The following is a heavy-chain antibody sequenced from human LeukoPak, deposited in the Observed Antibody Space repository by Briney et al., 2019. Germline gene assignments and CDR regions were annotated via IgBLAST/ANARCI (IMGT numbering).Heavy chain of an antibody. Sequence: GGSLRLSCAASGFTVSDYYMSWIRQAPGKGLEWVSFISSSGTTINYADSVKGRFTISRDNAKNSLYLQMNSLRAEDTAVYYCARDPPPRSCDSNYWGQGTLVTVSS. CDR2: ISSSGTTI. CDR3: ARDPPPRSCDSNY. V-gene: IGHV3-11*01. J-gene: IGHJ4*02. D-gene: IGHD2/OR15-2a*01. CDR1: GFTVSDYY.